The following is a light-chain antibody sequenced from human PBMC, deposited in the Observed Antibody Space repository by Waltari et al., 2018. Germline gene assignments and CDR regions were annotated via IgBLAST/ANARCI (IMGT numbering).Light chain of an antibody. CDR3: CSYAGNKWL. CDR1: SGDVGMFNL. Sequence: QSALTQPASVSGSPGQSITISCSGSSGDVGMFNLVSWYQQHPGKAPPLIIYHVDDRPSGVSFRFSASKSGHTASLTISGLQPEDEADYYCCSYAGNKWLFGGGTKVTVL. J-gene: IGLJ3*02. V-gene: IGLV2-23*02. CDR2: HVD.